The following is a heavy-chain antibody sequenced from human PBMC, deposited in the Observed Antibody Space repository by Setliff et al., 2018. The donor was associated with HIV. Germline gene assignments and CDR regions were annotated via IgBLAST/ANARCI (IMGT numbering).Heavy chain of an antibody. Sequence: ASVKVSCKASRYTFTGYYMHWVRQAPGQGLEWMGRINPNSGGTNYAQKFQGRVTMTRDTSISTAYMELSRLRSDDTAVYYCARDYGSGSYYRYYYMDVWGKGTTVTVSS. J-gene: IGHJ6*03. V-gene: IGHV1-2*06. D-gene: IGHD3-10*01. CDR2: INPNSGGT. CDR3: ARDYGSGSYYRYYYMDV. CDR1: RYTFTGYY.